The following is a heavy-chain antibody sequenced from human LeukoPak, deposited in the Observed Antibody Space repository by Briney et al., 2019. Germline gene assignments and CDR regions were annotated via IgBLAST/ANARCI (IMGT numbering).Heavy chain of an antibody. CDR3: ARDLDSSGYDLGY. J-gene: IGHJ4*02. CDR1: GYTFTSYD. V-gene: IGHV1-8*01. CDR2: MNPNSGNT. D-gene: IGHD3-22*01. Sequence: GASVKVSCKASGYTFTSYDINWVRQATGQGLEWMGWMNPNSGNTGYAQKFQGRVTMTRDTSISTAYMELSSLTSEDTAVYYCARDLDSSGYDLGYWGQGTLVTVSS.